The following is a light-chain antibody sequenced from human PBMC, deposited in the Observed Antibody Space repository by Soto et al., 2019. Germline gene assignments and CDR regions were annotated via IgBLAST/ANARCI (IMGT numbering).Light chain of an antibody. CDR1: SSDVGAYND. Sequence: QSALTQPASVSGSPGQSITISCTGTSSDVGAYNDVSWYQQHPGTAPKLMIFEVSDRPSGVSNRFSGSKSGNTASLTISGRQAEDEAAYYCSSYTSSNTLVFGGGTKLTVL. V-gene: IGLV2-14*01. CDR2: EVS. CDR3: SSYTSSNTLV. J-gene: IGLJ2*01.